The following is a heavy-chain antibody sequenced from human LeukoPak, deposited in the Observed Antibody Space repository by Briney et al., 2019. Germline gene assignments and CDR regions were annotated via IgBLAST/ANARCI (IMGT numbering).Heavy chain of an antibody. V-gene: IGHV3-30*18. Sequence: GRSLRLSCAASGFTFSSYGMHWVRQAPGKGLEWVAVISYDGSNKYYADSVKGRFTISRDNSKNTLYLQMNSLRAEDTAVYYCAKGSRVYCSSTSCYFLDYWGQGTLVTVSS. CDR2: ISYDGSNK. J-gene: IGHJ4*02. CDR3: AKGSRVYCSSTSCYFLDY. D-gene: IGHD2-2*01. CDR1: GFTFSSYG.